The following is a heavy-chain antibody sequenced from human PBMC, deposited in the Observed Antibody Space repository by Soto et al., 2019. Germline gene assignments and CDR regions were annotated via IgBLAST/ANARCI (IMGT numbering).Heavy chain of an antibody. CDR2: ISYGGTT. J-gene: IGHJ3*01. CDR1: TGAVSSENNF. CDR3: ARHADWSETSLLAFGV. D-gene: IGHD3-3*01. Sequence: QLHLQESGPGLVKPSEALSLRCTFSGTVSTGAVSSENNFWGWIRQSPGKGLEWIGSISYGGTTXYXXALLSRVTISVXTXKXXCTLRVASVTVADTAFYYIARHADWSETSLLAFGVWGRRKLVTVSS. V-gene: IGHV4-39*01.